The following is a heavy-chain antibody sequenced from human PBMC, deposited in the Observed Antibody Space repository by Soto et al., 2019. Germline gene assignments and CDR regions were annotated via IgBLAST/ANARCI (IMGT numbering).Heavy chain of an antibody. Sequence: EVQLLDSGGGLVQPGGSLRLSCAASGFTFSNYAMSWVRQAPGKGLEWVSTISGNGGSTYYADSVKGRFTISRDNSKNMLVLQINSLRDDDSAVYYCAKLPASIITSDYWGQGTPVTVSS. J-gene: IGHJ4*02. CDR2: ISGNGGST. CDR3: AKLPASIITSDY. CDR1: GFTFSNYA. D-gene: IGHD2-2*01. V-gene: IGHV3-23*01.